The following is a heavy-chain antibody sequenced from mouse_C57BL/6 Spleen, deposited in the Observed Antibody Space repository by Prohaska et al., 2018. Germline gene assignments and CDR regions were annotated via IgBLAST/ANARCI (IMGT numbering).Heavy chain of an antibody. Sequence: QVQLQQPGAELVRPGTSVKLSCKASGYTFTSYWMHWVKQRPGQGLEWIGVIDPSDSYTNYNQKFKGKATLTVDTSSSTAYMQLSSLTSEDSAVYYCAREGNDYAMDYWGQGTSVTVSS. CDR2: IDPSDSYT. V-gene: IGHV1-59*01. D-gene: IGHD2-1*01. J-gene: IGHJ4*01. CDR3: AREGNDYAMDY. CDR1: GYTFTSYW.